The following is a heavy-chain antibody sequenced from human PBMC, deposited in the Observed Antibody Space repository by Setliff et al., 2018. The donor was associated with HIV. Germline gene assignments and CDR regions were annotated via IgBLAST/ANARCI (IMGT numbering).Heavy chain of an antibody. D-gene: IGHD4-17*01. CDR3: VRQHGDYAFGS. V-gene: IGHV4-34*01. J-gene: IGHJ5*01. Sequence: SETLSLTCAVYGGSFPAYYWSWVRQPPGKGLEWIGEINYSGDTTYNPSLKSRVNMFIDTSKKQFSLKVASVTAADTAVYYCVRQHGDYAFGSWGQGTLVTVPQ. CDR2: INYSGDT. CDR1: GGSFPAYY.